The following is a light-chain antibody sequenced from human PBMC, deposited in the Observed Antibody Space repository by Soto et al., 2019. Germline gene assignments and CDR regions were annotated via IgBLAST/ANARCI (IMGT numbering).Light chain of an antibody. CDR1: QTVDSNY. CDR3: QQYGSSLLT. J-gene: IGKJ2*01. Sequence: EIVLTQSPGTLSLSPGGEATLSCRASQTVDSNYLAWYQQKPDQAPRLLIYGAANRAAAVPDRFRGSGSGTDFTLTISRLEPEDFAVYYCQQYGSSLLTFGQGTKLEIK. V-gene: IGKV3-20*01. CDR2: GAA.